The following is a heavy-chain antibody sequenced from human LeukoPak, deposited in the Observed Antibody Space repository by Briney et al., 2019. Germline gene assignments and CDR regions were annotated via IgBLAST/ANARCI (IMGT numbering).Heavy chain of an antibody. V-gene: IGHV3-53*01. D-gene: IGHD5-18*01. Sequence: QSGGSLRLSCAASGFTVSSNYMSWVRQAPGKGLEWVSVIYSGGSTYYADSVKGRFTISRDNSKNTLYLQMNSLRAEDTAMYYCARMKDGYLGRLDYWGQGTLVTVSS. CDR1: GFTVSSNY. J-gene: IGHJ4*02. CDR2: IYSGGST. CDR3: ARMKDGYLGRLDY.